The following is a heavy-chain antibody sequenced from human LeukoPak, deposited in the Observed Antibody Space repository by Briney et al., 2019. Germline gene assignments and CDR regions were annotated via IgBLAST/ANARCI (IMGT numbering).Heavy chain of an antibody. D-gene: IGHD3-10*01. CDR3: ARGIVRAGSPPELNYFDY. Sequence: ASVKVSCKASGYTFTTYGISWVRQAPGQGLEWRGWISAYNGNTNYAQKLQGRVTMTTDTSTSTAYMELRSLRSDDTAVYYCARGIVRAGSPPELNYFDYWGQGTLVTVSS. CDR1: GYTFTTYG. CDR2: ISAYNGNT. V-gene: IGHV1-18*01. J-gene: IGHJ4*02.